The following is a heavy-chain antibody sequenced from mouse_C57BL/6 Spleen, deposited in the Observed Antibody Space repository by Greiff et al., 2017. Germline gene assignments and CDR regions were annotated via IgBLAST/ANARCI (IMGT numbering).Heavy chain of an antibody. J-gene: IGHJ1*03. CDR3: ARDPTPYYYGSSFHWYFDV. CDR2: ISDGGSYT. CDR1: GFTFSSYA. Sequence: EVNVVESGGGLVKPGGSLKLSCAASGFTFSSYAMSWVRQTPEKRLEWVATISDGGSYTYYPDNVKGRFTISRDNAKNNLYLQMSHLKSEDTAMYYCARDPTPYYYGSSFHWYFDVWGTGTTVTVSS. D-gene: IGHD1-1*01. V-gene: IGHV5-4*01.